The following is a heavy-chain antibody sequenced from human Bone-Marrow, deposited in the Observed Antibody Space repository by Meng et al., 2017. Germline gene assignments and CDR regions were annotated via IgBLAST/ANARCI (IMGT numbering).Heavy chain of an antibody. CDR3: ARGVAVAGNYYYFYGMDV. V-gene: IGHV3-30*03. D-gene: IGHD6-19*01. CDR1: GFTVSSNY. J-gene: IGHJ6*02. CDR2: ISYDGRNI. Sequence: GESLKISCAASGFTVSSNYMSWVRQAPGKGLEWVAVISYDGRNIYYADSVKGRFTISRDNSKNTLYLQMNSLRPEDTALYYCARGVAVAGNYYYFYGMDVWGQGTTVTVSS.